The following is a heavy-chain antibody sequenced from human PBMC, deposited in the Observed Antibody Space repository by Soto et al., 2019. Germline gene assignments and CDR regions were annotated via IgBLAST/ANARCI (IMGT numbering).Heavy chain of an antibody. D-gene: IGHD3-22*01. J-gene: IGHJ3*02. CDR3: AREDSSGYYHDAFDI. CDR2: ISAYNGNT. V-gene: IGHV1-18*01. Sequence: ASVKVSCKASGYTFTSYGISWVRQAPGQGLEWMGWISAYNGNTNYAQKLQGRVTMTTDTSTSTAYMELRSLRSDDTAVYYCAREDSSGYYHDAFDIWGQGTMVTVAS. CDR1: GYTFTSYG.